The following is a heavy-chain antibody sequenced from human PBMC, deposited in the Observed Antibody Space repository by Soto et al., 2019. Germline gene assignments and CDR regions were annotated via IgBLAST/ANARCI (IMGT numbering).Heavy chain of an antibody. J-gene: IGHJ4*02. CDR1: GFTVSSNY. D-gene: IGHD6-6*01. CDR3: ARVPEAGRPLFDY. V-gene: IGHV3-53*01. CDR2: IYSGGST. Sequence: GGSLRLSCAASGFTVSSNYMSWVRQAPGKGLEWVSVIYSGGSTYYADSVKGRFTISRDNSKNTLYLQLNSLRAEDTAVYYCARVPEAGRPLFDYWGQGALVTVSS.